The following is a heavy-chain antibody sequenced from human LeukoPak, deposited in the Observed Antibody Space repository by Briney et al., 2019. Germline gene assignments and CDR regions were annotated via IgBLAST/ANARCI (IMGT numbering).Heavy chain of an antibody. D-gene: IGHD6-6*01. CDR3: ARGASRSFDY. CDR2: INPNSGNT. V-gene: IGHV1-8*03. CDR1: GYTFISYE. J-gene: IGHJ4*02. Sequence: ASVKVSCKASGYTFISYEVHWVRQAPGQGLEWMGCINPNSGNTRYVQKFQGRVTVTRDTSRGTAYMELSSLRSEDTAIYYCARGASRSFDYWGQGTLLTVSP.